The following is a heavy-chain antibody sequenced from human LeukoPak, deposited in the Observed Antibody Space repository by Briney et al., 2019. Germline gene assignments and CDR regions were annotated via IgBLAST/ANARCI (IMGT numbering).Heavy chain of an antibody. D-gene: IGHD2-21*01. CDR2: NYYSGST. J-gene: IGHJ4*02. CDR1: GGSISSSSYY. CDR3: ARLPRGGDIDY. V-gene: IGHV4-39*01. Sequence: KPSETLSLTCTVSGGSISSSSYYWGWIRQPPGKGLEWIAGNYYSGSTSYNPSLKSRVTISVDTSKNQFSLKLSSATAADTAVYYCARLPRGGDIDYWGQGTLVTVSS.